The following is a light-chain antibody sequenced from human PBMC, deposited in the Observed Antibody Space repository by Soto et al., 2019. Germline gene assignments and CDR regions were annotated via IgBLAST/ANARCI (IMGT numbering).Light chain of an antibody. CDR3: SSYTTSNTRQIV. Sequence: QSALTQPASVSGSPGQSITISCTGTSSDVGGYNYVSWYQQHPGKAPKFMIYDVNNRPSGVSNRFSGSKSGNTASLTTSGIQAEDEADYYCSSYTTSNTRQIVFGTGTKVTVL. J-gene: IGLJ1*01. CDR2: DVN. CDR1: SSDVGGYNY. V-gene: IGLV2-14*01.